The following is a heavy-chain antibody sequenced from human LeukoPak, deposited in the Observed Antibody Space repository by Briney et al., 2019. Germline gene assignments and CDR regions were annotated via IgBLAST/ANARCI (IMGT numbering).Heavy chain of an antibody. V-gene: IGHV3-7*04. CDR3: AGSSSGHDGSGYRPFDY. CDR2: IKKDGSEQ. J-gene: IGHJ4*02. CDR1: GFAFSNYF. D-gene: IGHD3-22*01. Sequence: TGGSLRLSCGASGFAFSNYFMTWVRQAPGKGLEWVVDIKKDGSEQNYVDSVKGRFTISRDNAKNSLYLQMNSLRAEDTAVYYCAGSSSGHDGSGYRPFDYWGQGTLVTVSS.